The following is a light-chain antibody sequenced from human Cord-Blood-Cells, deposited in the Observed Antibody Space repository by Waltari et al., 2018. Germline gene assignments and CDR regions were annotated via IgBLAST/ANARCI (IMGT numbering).Light chain of an antibody. CDR2: WAS. CDR1: QSVLYSSNNKNY. Sequence: DIVMTQSPDSLAVSLGVRATITCKSSQSVLYSSNNKNYLAWYQQKPGQPPKLLIYWASTRESGVPDRFSGSGSGTDFTLTISSLQAEDVAVYYCQQYYSTPFTFGPGTKVDIK. V-gene: IGKV4-1*01. J-gene: IGKJ3*01. CDR3: QQYYSTPFT.